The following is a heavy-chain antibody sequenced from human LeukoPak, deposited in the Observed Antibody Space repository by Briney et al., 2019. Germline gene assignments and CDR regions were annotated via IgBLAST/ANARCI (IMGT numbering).Heavy chain of an antibody. Sequence: SMKVSCKASGGTFSSYAISWVRQAPGQGLEWMGWIIPIFGTANYAQKFRGRVTITADESTSTAYMELSGLRSDDNAVYYCARDWVAVADTFQGNIDYWGQGTLVTVSS. CDR2: IIPIFGTA. V-gene: IGHV1-69*13. J-gene: IGHJ4*02. CDR3: ARDWVAVADTFQGNIDY. D-gene: IGHD6-19*01. CDR1: GGTFSSYA.